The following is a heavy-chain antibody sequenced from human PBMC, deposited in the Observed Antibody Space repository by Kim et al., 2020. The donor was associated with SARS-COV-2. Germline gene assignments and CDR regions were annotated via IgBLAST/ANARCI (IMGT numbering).Heavy chain of an antibody. D-gene: IGHD4-17*01. CDR3: AREVGDYGAHNWFDP. Sequence: PAIRSRVTMSVDTSKNQFSLKRSSVTAADTAVYYCAREVGDYGAHNWFDPWGQGTLVTVSS. J-gene: IGHJ5*02. V-gene: IGHV4-4*07.